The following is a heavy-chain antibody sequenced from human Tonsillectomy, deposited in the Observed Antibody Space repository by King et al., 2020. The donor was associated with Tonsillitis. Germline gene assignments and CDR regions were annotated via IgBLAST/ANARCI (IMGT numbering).Heavy chain of an antibody. CDR2: ISSNSSTM. V-gene: IGHV3-48*01. CDR3: ARDASYYDILTGYRPYYFDY. Sequence: VQLVESGGGLVQPGGSLRLSCAASGFTFSSYRMNWVRQAPGKGLEWGSYISSNSSTMYYADSVKGRFTISRDNAKNSLYLQMNSLSAEDTAVYYCARDASYYDILTGYRPYYFDYWGQGTLVTVSS. D-gene: IGHD3-9*01. CDR1: GFTFSSYR. J-gene: IGHJ4*02.